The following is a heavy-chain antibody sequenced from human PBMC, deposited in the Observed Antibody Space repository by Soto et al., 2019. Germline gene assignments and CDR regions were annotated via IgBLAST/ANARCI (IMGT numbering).Heavy chain of an antibody. CDR2: ISAYNGDT. V-gene: IGHV1-18*01. CDR3: ARSSGTYPPSRYYYGLDV. J-gene: IGHJ6*02. CDR1: GYTFTSYG. D-gene: IGHD1-26*01. Sequence: QVQLVQSGAEMKKPGASVKVSCKASGYTFTSYGFSWVRQAPGQGLEWMGWISAYNGDTNYPQKFQARVTMTTDTSTSTAYLDLRSLRSDDTAVYYCARSSGTYPPSRYYYGLDVWGQGTTVTVSS.